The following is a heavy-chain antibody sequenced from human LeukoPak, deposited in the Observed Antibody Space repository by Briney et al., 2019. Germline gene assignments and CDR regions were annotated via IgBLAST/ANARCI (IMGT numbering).Heavy chain of an antibody. CDR2: ISDIGSI. D-gene: IGHD2/OR15-2a*01. CDR1: GGSISSYY. J-gene: IGHJ4*02. V-gene: IGHV4-59*08. CDR3: AGHHPRNTVDF. Sequence: SETLSLTCTVSGGSISSYYGSWIRQPPGKGLEWIAYISDIGSINYNPSLKSRVTISLDTSKNQFSLKLSSVTAAATAVYYCAGHHPRNTVDFWGQGTLVTVSS.